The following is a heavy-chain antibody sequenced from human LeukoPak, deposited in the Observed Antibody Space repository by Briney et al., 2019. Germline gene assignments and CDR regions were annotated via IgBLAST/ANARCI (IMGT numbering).Heavy chain of an antibody. CDR2: MNPNSGNT. CDR3: ARGYYYDSSGHSFDY. Sequence: GASVKVSCKASGYTFTSYDINWVRQATGQGLEWMGWMNPNSGNTGYAQKLQGRVTMTTDTSTSTAYMELRSLRSDDTAVYYCARGYYYDSSGHSFDYWGQGTLVTVSS. CDR1: GYTFTSYD. V-gene: IGHV1-8*01. J-gene: IGHJ4*02. D-gene: IGHD3-22*01.